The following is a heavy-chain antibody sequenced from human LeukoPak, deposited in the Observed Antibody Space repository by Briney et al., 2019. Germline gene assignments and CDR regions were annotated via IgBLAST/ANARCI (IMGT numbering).Heavy chain of an antibody. Sequence: GGSLRLSCAASGFTFSSYEMNWVRQAPGKGLEWVSSIGSSSSYIYYADSVKGRFTISRDNAKNSLYLQMNSLRAEDTAVYYCARDYSSGWYANMDVWGKGTTVTVSS. CDR1: GFTFSSYE. J-gene: IGHJ6*03. V-gene: IGHV3-21*01. D-gene: IGHD6-19*01. CDR2: IGSSSSYI. CDR3: ARDYSSGWYANMDV.